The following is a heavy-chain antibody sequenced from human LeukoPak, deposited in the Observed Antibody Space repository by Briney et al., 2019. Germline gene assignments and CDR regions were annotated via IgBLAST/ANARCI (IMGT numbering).Heavy chain of an antibody. J-gene: IGHJ6*02. CDR3: ARASHPRNNGYDYSNAYYYGMDV. Sequence: GGSLRLSCAASGFTFSDYYMTWIRQAPGKGLEWVSYISRSSSYTNYADSVKGRFTISRDNAKNSLYLQMNSLRAEDTAVYYCARASHPRNNGYDYSNAYYYGMDVRGQGTTVTVSS. D-gene: IGHD5-12*01. V-gene: IGHV3-11*05. CDR1: GFTFSDYY. CDR2: ISRSSSYT.